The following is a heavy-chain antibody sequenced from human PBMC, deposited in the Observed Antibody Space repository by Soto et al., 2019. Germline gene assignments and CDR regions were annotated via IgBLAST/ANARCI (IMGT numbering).Heavy chain of an antibody. J-gene: IGHJ5*02. CDR2: IDSSGEK. D-gene: IGHD6-19*01. CDR1: GLSITDSEMG. V-gene: IGHV2-26*01. CDR3: ARRHLAVAVSPWFDP. Sequence: QVTLKESGPVLVKPTETLTLRCTVSGLSITDSEMGVSWIRQPPGQPLEWLAHIDSSGEKSYRTFLKSRLAISKDTSKSQIGLNMTNMDPADTATYYCARRHLAVAVSPWFDPWGQGIPVTVSS.